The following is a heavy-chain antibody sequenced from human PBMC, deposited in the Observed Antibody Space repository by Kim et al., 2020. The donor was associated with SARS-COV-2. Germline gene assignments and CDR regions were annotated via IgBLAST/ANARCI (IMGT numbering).Heavy chain of an antibody. J-gene: IGHJ4*02. CDR3: ARVARPLWFGESNYFDY. V-gene: IGHV3-48*03. Sequence: VKGRFTISRDNAKNSLYLQMNSLRAEDTAVYYCARVARPLWFGESNYFDYWGQGTLVTVSS. D-gene: IGHD3-10*01.